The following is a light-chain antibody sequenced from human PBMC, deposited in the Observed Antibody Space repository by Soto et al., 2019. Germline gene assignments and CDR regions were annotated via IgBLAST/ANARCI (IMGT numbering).Light chain of an antibody. CDR1: QTVSITY. CDR2: GAS. J-gene: IGKJ1*01. Sequence: EIVLTQSPGTLSLSPGESATLSCRASQTVSITYLTWYQQKPGQAPRLLIYGASSRATGIPDRFSGSGSGTDFTLTISRLEPEDFAVYYCQQYGSSPTWTFGQGTKVDI. V-gene: IGKV3-20*01. CDR3: QQYGSSPTWT.